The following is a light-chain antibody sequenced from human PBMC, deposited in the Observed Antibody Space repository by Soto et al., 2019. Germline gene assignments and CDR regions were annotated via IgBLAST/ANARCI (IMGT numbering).Light chain of an antibody. J-gene: IGKJ2*01. CDR3: QQYNNWYT. V-gene: IGKV3-15*01. CDR1: QSVSSN. Sequence: EIVMPQSPATLSVSPVERATLSCRASQSVSSNLAWYQQKPGQAPRLLIYGASTRATGIPARFSGSGSGTEFTLTISSLQSEDFAVYDCQQYNNWYTFGQGTKLEIK. CDR2: GAS.